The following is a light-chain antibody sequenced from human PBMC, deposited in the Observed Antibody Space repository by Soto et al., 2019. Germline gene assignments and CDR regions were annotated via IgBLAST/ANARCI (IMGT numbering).Light chain of an antibody. J-gene: IGKJ5*01. V-gene: IGKV3D-15*01. CDR2: GAS. Sequence: EIVLTQSPGTLSLSPWGRVTLSCRASQSVSRRLAWYQHKPGQAPRLLISGASSRASGVPVRFSGSGSGTEFTLTISSLQSEDFAVYYCQQYNNWPITFGQGTRLEIK. CDR1: QSVSRR. CDR3: QQYNNWPIT.